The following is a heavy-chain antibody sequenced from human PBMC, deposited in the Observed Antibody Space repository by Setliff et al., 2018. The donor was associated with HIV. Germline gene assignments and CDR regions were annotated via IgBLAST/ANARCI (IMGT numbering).Heavy chain of an antibody. CDR1: GFTFSDYW. CDR3: AREVVVVVATTDAFDI. V-gene: IGHV3-7*03. D-gene: IGHD2-15*01. J-gene: IGHJ3*02. CDR2: INQDGSAK. Sequence: SLKISCAVSGFTFSDYWMTWFRQAPGKGLEWVANINQDGSAKYYVDSVKGRFTISRDNAQNSLYLQMNSLRAEDTAVYYCAREVVVVVATTDAFDIWGQGTMVTVSS.